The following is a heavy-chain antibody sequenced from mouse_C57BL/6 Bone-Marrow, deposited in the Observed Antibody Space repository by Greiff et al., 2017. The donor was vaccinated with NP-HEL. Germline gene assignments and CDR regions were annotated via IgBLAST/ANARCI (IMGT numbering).Heavy chain of an antibody. CDR3: TRWGLYDYGKMDY. V-gene: IGHV1-15*01. Sequence: QVQLQQPGAELVRPGASVTLSCKASGYTFTDYEMHWVKQTPVHGLEWIGAIDPETGGTAYNQKFKGKAILTADKSSSTAYMELRSLTSEDSAVYYCTRWGLYDYGKMDYWGQGTSVTVSS. CDR1: GYTFTDYE. D-gene: IGHD2-4*01. CDR2: IDPETGGT. J-gene: IGHJ4*01.